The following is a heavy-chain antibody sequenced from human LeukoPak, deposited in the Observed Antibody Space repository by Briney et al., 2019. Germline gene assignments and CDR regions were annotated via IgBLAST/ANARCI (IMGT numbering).Heavy chain of an antibody. J-gene: IGHJ3*02. CDR2: IYTSGST. D-gene: IGHD1-26*01. CDR1: GGSISSGSYY. V-gene: IGHV4-61*02. CDR3: ARDKWEPRSAFDI. Sequence: TASETLSLTCTVSGGSISSGSYYWSWIRQPAGKGLEWIGRIYTSGSTNYNPSLKSRVTISVDTSKNQFSLKLSSVTAADTAVYYCARDKWEPRSAFDIWGQGTMVTVSS.